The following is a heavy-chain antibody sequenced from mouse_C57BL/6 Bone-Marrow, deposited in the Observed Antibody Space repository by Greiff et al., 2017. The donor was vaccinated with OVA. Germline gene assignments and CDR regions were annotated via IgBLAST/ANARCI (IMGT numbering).Heavy chain of an antibody. CDR1: GYTFTSYW. D-gene: IGHD2-1*01. J-gene: IGHJ3*01. Sequence: QVQLQQPGAELVKPGASVKLSCKASGYTFTSYWMHWVKQRPGQGLEWIGMIHPNSGSTNYNEKFKSKATLTVDKSSSTAYMQLSSLTSEDSAVYYCARKGIYYGNFWFAYWGKGTLVTVSA. CDR2: IHPNSGST. V-gene: IGHV1-64*01. CDR3: ARKGIYYGNFWFAY.